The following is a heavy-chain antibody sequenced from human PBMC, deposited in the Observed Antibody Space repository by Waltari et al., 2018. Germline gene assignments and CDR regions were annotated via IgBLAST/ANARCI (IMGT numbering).Heavy chain of an antibody. Sequence: QVQLVQSGAEVKKPGSSVKVSCKASGGTFSSYAISWVRQAPGQGLEWMGGIIPIFGTANYAQKFQGRVTSTADKSTSTAYMELSSLRSEDTAVYYCATKGQAIARFGELGPVYYYYYMDVWGKGTTVTVSS. V-gene: IGHV1-69*14. J-gene: IGHJ6*03. CDR1: GGTFSSYA. D-gene: IGHD3-10*01. CDR3: ATKGQAIARFGELGPVYYYYYMDV. CDR2: IIPIFGTA.